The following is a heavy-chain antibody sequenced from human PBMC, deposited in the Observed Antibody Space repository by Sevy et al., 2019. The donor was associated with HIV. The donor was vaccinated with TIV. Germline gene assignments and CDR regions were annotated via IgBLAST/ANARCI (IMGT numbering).Heavy chain of an antibody. CDR2: IKSKTDGGTT. V-gene: IGHV3-15*01. Sequence: GGSLRLSCAASGFTFSNAWMSWVRQAPGKGLEWVGRIKSKTDGGTTDYAEPVKGRCTISRDDSKNTLYLQMNSLKTEDTAVYYFTTGLNREVYCSSTSCYGEVDYWGHGTLVTVSS. CDR1: GFTFSNAW. D-gene: IGHD2-2*01. J-gene: IGHJ4*01. CDR3: TTGLNREVYCSSTSCYGEVDY.